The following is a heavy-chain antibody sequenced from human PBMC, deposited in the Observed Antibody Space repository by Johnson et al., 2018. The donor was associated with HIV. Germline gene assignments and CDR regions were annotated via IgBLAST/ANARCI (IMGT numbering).Heavy chain of an antibody. J-gene: IGHJ3*02. Sequence: QVQLVESGGGVVQPGRSLRLSCAASGFAFSGYALHWVRQAPGKGLEWVALISYDGTKKYSAGSVKGRFTISRDNSKNTLYLQMNNLRLGDTAVYYCPRSVHDYSDYLWGRDAFDIWGQGTMVIVSS. CDR3: PRSVHDYSDYLWGRDAFDI. CDR1: GFAFSGYA. V-gene: IGHV3-30*04. D-gene: IGHD4-11*01. CDR2: ISYDGTKK.